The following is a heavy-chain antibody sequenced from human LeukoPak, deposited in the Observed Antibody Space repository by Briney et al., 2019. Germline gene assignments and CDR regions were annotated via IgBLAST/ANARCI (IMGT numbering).Heavy chain of an antibody. CDR3: ARGRAAAGLFDY. Sequence: PGGSLRLSCGASGFTFSSYNMHGVRHAPGKGPEWVALISYDGSNKYYADSVKGRFTISRDNSKNTVYLQMNSLRAEDTAIYYCARGRAAAGLFDYWGQGTLVTVSS. CDR2: ISYDGSNK. V-gene: IGHV3-30*01. CDR1: GFTFSSYN. J-gene: IGHJ4*02. D-gene: IGHD6-13*01.